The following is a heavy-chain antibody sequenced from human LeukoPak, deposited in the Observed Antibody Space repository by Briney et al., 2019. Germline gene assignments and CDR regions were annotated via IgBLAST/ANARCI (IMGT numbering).Heavy chain of an antibody. J-gene: IGHJ3*02. D-gene: IGHD3-3*01. CDR1: VGSISSRSYY. V-gene: IGHV4-39*01. CDR2: IYYSGST. CDR3: ARHNITIFGVVITKHDAFDI. Sequence: SETLSLTCTVSVGSISSRSYYWGWSRQAPGKGLEWIGWIYYSGSTYYNPSLKSRVTISVDTSKNQFSLKLSSVTAADTAVYYCARHNITIFGVVITKHDAFDIWGQGTMVTVSS.